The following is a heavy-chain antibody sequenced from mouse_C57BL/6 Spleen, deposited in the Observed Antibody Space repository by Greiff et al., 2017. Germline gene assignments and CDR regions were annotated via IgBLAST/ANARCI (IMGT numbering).Heavy chain of an antibody. V-gene: IGHV1-59*01. CDR2: IDPSDSYT. CDR1: GYTFTSYW. J-gene: IGHJ2*01. Sequence: QVQLQQPGAELVRPGTSVKLSCKASGYTFTSYWMHWVKQRPGQGLEWIGVIDPSDSYTNYNQKFKGKATLTVDTSSSTAYMQLSSLTSEDSAVYYCARRGGFGDYFDYWGQGTTLTVSS. CDR3: ARRGGFGDYFDY.